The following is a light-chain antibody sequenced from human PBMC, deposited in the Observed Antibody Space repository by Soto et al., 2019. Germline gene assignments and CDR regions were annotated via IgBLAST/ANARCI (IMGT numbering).Light chain of an antibody. V-gene: IGKV4-1*01. J-gene: IGKJ1*01. Sequence: DIVMTQSPDSLAVSLGERATVNCKCSQSVLDSSNKKKYLAWYQQKQGQPPKVIIYWESTRKSVVHDRFSGSEYGTDFSITISILQAEDVAVYYCQQYRSTTWTFGQGTKVEIK. CDR2: WES. CDR1: QSVLDSSNKKKY. CDR3: QQYRSTTWT.